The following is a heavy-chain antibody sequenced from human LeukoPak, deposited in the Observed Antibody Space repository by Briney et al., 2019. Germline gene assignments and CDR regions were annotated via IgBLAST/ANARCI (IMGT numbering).Heavy chain of an antibody. CDR3: GREVPGAMNAVDV. V-gene: IGHV3-9*01. CDR2: ISWNSGSI. CDR1: GFTFDDYA. D-gene: IGHD2-2*01. J-gene: IGHJ3*01. Sequence: GRSLRLSCAASGFTFDDYAMHWVRQAPGKGLEWVSGISWNSGSIGCADSVKGRFTISRDNAENSLYLQLNSLRAEDSAVYYCGREVPGAMNAVDVWGQGTMVTVSS.